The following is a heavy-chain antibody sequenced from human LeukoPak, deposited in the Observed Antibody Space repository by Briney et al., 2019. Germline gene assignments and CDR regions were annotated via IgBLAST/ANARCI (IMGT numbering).Heavy chain of an antibody. Sequence: GGSLRLSCAVSGFTFSSYAMSWVRQAPGKGLQWVSVISASGGSTYYADSVKGRFTISRDNSKNTLYLQMGSLRAEDMAVYYCARGRGIQLWLEFDYWGQGTLVTVSS. D-gene: IGHD5-18*01. CDR2: ISASGGST. J-gene: IGHJ4*02. V-gene: IGHV3-23*01. CDR3: ARGRGIQLWLEFDY. CDR1: GFTFSSYA.